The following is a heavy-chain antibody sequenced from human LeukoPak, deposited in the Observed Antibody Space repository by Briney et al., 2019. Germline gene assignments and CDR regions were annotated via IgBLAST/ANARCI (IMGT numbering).Heavy chain of an antibody. CDR1: GGSISSYY. D-gene: IGHD3-22*01. V-gene: IGHV4-4*07. Sequence: SETLSLTCTVSGGSISSYYWSWIRQPAGKGLEWIGRIYTSGSTNYNPSLKSRVTISVDTSKNQFSLKLSSVTAADTAVYYFASPEYYYDSSGSYGAFDIWGQGTMVTVSS. CDR2: IYTSGST. J-gene: IGHJ3*02. CDR3: ASPEYYYDSSGSYGAFDI.